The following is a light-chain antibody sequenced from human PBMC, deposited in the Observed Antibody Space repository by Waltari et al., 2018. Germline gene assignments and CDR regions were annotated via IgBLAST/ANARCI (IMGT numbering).Light chain of an antibody. CDR2: GAS. V-gene: IGKV3-20*01. Sequence: EIVLTQSPGTLSLSPGERATLSCRASQSVSSSYLTWYQQKPGQAPWLLIYGASSRATGIPDRFSGSGSGTDFTLTISRLEPEDFAVYYCQQYDRSPFTFGPGTKVDIK. CDR3: QQYDRSPFT. J-gene: IGKJ3*01. CDR1: QSVSSSY.